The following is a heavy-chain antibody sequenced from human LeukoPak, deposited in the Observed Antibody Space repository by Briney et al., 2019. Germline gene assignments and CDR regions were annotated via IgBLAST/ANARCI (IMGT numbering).Heavy chain of an antibody. V-gene: IGHV3-7*01. D-gene: IGHD3-3*01. Sequence: GGSLRLSCAASGFTFSNYWMNWVRQAPGKGLEWVANIKQDGSAEYYVDSVKGRLTISRDNAKSLLYLQMNSLRAEDAAVYYCAGGQGFLIDYWGQGTLVTVSS. CDR3: AGGQGFLIDY. CDR2: IKQDGSAE. CDR1: GFTFSNYW. J-gene: IGHJ4*02.